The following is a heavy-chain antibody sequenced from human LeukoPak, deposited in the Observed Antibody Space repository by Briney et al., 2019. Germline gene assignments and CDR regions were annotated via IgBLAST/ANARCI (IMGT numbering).Heavy chain of an antibody. J-gene: IGHJ4*02. V-gene: IGHV4-39*07. CDR2: IYYTGNT. Sequence: SETLSLTCTVSGGSISSSSTYYWGWIRQPPGKGLEWIGSIYYTGNTYYNPSLKSRVTMSVDASKNQFSLKLSSVTAADTAVFYCAKMGNSDYFDYWGQGTLVTVSS. D-gene: IGHD1-26*01. CDR3: AKMGNSDYFDY. CDR1: GGSISSSSTYY.